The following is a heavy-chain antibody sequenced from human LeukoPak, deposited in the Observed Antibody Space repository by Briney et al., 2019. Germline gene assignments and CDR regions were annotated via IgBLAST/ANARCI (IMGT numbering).Heavy chain of an antibody. CDR3: ARDSLRFLEWYRQPVFYYYGMDV. J-gene: IGHJ6*02. V-gene: IGHV3-21*01. D-gene: IGHD3-3*01. Sequence: GGSLRLSCAASGFTFSSYSMNWVSQAEGKGLEWVSSISSSSSYIYYADSVKGRFTISRDNAKNSLYLQMNSLRAEDTAVYYCARDSLRFLEWYRQPVFYYYGMDVWGQGTTVTVSS. CDR2: ISSSSSYI. CDR1: GFTFSSYS.